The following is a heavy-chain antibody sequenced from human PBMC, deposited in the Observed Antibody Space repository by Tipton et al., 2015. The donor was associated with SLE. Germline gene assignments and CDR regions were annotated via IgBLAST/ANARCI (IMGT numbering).Heavy chain of an antibody. CDR1: GGSISSYY. D-gene: IGHD5-18*01. Sequence: LRLSCTVSGGSISSYYWSWIRQPPGKGLEWIGYIYYGGSTNYNPSLKSRVTISVDTSKNQFSLKLSSVTAADTAVYYCARGHTAMVGSLYYYGMDVWGQGTTVTVSS. CDR3: ARGHTAMVGSLYYYGMDV. J-gene: IGHJ6*02. CDR2: IYYGGST. V-gene: IGHV4-59*12.